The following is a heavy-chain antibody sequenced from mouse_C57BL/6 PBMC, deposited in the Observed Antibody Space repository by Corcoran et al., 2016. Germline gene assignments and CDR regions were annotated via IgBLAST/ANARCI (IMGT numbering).Heavy chain of an antibody. CDR1: GFSLSTSGMG. J-gene: IGHJ4*01. CDR3: ARDTGVAGGFYAMDY. V-gene: IGHV8-12*01. Sequence: QVTLKESGPGILQSSQTLSLTCSFSGFSLSTSGMGVSWIRQPSGKGLEWLAHIYWDDDKRYNPSLKSRLTISKDTSRNQVFLKITSVDTADTATYDCARDTGVAGGFYAMDYWGQGTSVTVSS. CDR2: IYWDDDK. D-gene: IGHD1-1*01.